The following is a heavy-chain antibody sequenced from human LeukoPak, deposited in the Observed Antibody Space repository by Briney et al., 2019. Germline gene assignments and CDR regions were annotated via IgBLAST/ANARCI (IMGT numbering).Heavy chain of an antibody. CDR2: IIPIFGTA. Sequence: SVKVSCKASGGTFSSYAISWVRQAPGQGLEWMGGIIPIFGTANYAQKFQGRVTITADESTSTAYMELSSLRSEDTAVYYCARVISDSGYYYYYMDVWGKGTTVTVSS. J-gene: IGHJ6*03. CDR1: GGTFSSYA. V-gene: IGHV1-69*13. D-gene: IGHD4-17*01. CDR3: ARVISDSGYYYYYMDV.